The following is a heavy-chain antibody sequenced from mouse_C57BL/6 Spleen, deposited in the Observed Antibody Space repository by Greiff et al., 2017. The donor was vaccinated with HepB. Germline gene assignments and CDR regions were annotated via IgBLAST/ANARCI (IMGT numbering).Heavy chain of an antibody. CDR3: ARKLTGTVGWYFDV. Sequence: EVQLQQSGPELVKPGASVKIPCKASGYTFTDYNMDWVKQSHGKSLEWIGDINPNNGGTIYNQKFKGKATLTVDKSSSTAYMELRSLTSEDTAVYYCARKLTGTVGWYFDVWGTGTTVTVSS. CDR1: GYTFTDYN. J-gene: IGHJ1*03. CDR2: INPNNGGT. V-gene: IGHV1-18*01. D-gene: IGHD4-1*01.